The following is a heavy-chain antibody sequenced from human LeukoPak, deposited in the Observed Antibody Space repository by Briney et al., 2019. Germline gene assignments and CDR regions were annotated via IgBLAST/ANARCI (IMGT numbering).Heavy chain of an antibody. J-gene: IGHJ4*02. Sequence: GGSLRLSCAASGFTFGSYAMSWVRQAPGMGLEWVAVISNDGSIKYYADSVKGRFTISRDKSKNTLYLQMNSLRAEDTAVYYCARVSRGSYHFDYWGQGALVTVSS. V-gene: IGHV3-30*03. CDR3: ARVSRGSYHFDY. CDR2: ISNDGSIK. D-gene: IGHD1-26*01. CDR1: GFTFGSYA.